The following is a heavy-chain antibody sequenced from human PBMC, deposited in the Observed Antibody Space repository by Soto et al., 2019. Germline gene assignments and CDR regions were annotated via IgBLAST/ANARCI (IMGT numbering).Heavy chain of an antibody. Sequence: GGSLRLSCAASGFTFSSYSMNWVRQAPGKGLEWVSYISSSSSTIYYADSVKGRFTISRDNAKNSLYLQMNSLRAEDTAVYYCARGPVRGVIRRFSGWFDPWGQGTLVTVSS. J-gene: IGHJ5*02. CDR3: ARGPVRGVIRRFSGWFDP. D-gene: IGHD3-10*01. CDR1: GFTFSSYS. V-gene: IGHV3-48*01. CDR2: ISSSSSTI.